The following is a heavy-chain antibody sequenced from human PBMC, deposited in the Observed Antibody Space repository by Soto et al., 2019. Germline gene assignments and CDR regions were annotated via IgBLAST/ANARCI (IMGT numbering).Heavy chain of an antibody. D-gene: IGHD3-16*02. CDR2: IYYSGST. Sequence: PSEILSLTCTVSGGSISENYWSWIRQPPGKGLEWIGYIYYSGSTSYNPSLRSRVTISVDTSKNQFSLKLSSVTAADTAVYYCARGDYVWGSYRYGGTHFDYWGQGTLVTVSS. J-gene: IGHJ4*02. V-gene: IGHV4-59*01. CDR1: GGSISENY. CDR3: ARGDYVWGSYRYGGTHFDY.